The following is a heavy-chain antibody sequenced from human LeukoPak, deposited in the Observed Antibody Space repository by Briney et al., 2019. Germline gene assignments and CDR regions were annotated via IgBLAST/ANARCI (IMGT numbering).Heavy chain of an antibody. CDR2: INHSGST. D-gene: IGHD3-10*01. J-gene: IGHJ6*03. CDR3: ARRVSRTYYYGSGSYYSYMDV. Sequence: SETLSLTCAVYGGSFSGYYWSWIRQPPGKGLEWIGEINHSGSTNYNPSLKSRVTISVDTSKNQFSLKLSSVTAADTAVYYCARRVSRTYYYGSGSYYSYMDVWGKGTTVTISS. V-gene: IGHV4-34*01. CDR1: GGSFSGYY.